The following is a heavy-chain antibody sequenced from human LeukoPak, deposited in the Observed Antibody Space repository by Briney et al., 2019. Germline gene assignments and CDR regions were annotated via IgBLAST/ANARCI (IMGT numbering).Heavy chain of an antibody. V-gene: IGHV4-31*03. CDR3: ARRGAVAGNDY. CDR2: IYYSGST. D-gene: IGHD6-19*01. Sequence: SETLSLTCTVSGGSISSGGYYWSWIRQHPGKGLEWIGYIYYSGSTYYNPSLKSRVTISVDTSKNQFSLKLSSVTAADTAVYYCARRGAVAGNDYWGQGTLVTVSS. J-gene: IGHJ4*02. CDR1: GGSISSGGYY.